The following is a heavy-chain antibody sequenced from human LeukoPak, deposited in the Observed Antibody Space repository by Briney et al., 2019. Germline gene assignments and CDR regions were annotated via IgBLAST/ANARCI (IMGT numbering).Heavy chain of an antibody. J-gene: IGHJ4*02. V-gene: IGHV4-59*01. CDR2: IYYSGST. D-gene: IGHD3-22*01. CDR3: ARVDDSSVIDY. Sequence: ASETLSLTCTVSGGSISDYYWSWIRQPPGKGLEWIGYIYYSGSTNYNPSLKGRVTISVDTSKNQFSLRLSSVTAADTAVYYCARVDDSSVIDYWGQGTLVTVSS. CDR1: GGSISDYY.